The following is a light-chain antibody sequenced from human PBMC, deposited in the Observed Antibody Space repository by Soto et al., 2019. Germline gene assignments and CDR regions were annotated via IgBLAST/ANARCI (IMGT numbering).Light chain of an antibody. J-gene: IGKJ3*01. V-gene: IGKV3-11*01. CDR1: QSISSY. Sequence: ETVLTQSPATLSLSPGERATLSCRASQSISSYLAWYQQKPGQAPRLLIYDASHRATGIPARFSGSGSGTDFTLTISSLEPEDFAVYYCQQRFTWPSFGPGTKVDIK. CDR2: DAS. CDR3: QQRFTWPS.